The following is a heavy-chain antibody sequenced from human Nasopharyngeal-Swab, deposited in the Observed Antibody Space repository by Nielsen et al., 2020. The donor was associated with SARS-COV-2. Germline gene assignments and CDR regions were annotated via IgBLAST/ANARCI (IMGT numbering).Heavy chain of an antibody. V-gene: IGHV4-61*02. Sequence: SETLSLTCTVSGGSISSGSYYWSWIRQPAGKGLEWIGRIYTSGSTNYNPSLKSRVTISVDTSKNQFSLKLSSVTAADTAVYYCARGLSILTGYYPFYYYGMDVWGQGTTVTVSS. J-gene: IGHJ6*02. CDR3: ARGLSILTGYYPFYYYGMDV. CDR1: GGSISSGSYY. D-gene: IGHD3-9*01. CDR2: IYTSGST.